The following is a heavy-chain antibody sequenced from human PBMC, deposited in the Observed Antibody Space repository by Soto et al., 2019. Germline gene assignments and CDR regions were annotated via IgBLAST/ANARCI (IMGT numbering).Heavy chain of an antibody. CDR1: GFSLSTSGVG. CDR2: IYWDDDK. V-gene: IGHV2-5*02. J-gene: IGHJ5*02. Sequence: QITLKESGPTLVKPTQTLTLTCTFSGFSLSTSGVGVGWIRQPPGKALEWLALIYWDDDKRYSPSLKSRLTITKDTSKNQVVLTMTNMDPVDTATYYCAHQYSGYDFNWFDPWGQGTLVTVSS. D-gene: IGHD5-12*01. CDR3: AHQYSGYDFNWFDP.